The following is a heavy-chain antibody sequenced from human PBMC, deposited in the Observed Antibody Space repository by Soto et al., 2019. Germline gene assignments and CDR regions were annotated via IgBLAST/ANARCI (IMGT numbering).Heavy chain of an antibody. J-gene: IGHJ6*02. Sequence: GGSLRLSCAASGFTFSSYAMSWVRQAPGKGLEWVSAISGSGGSTYYADSVKGRFTISRDNSKNTLYLQMNSLRAEDTAVYYCAKAGYCSSTSCRYYYYGMDVWRQGTTVTVSS. D-gene: IGHD2-2*01. CDR2: ISGSGGST. V-gene: IGHV3-23*01. CDR3: AKAGYCSSTSCRYYYYGMDV. CDR1: GFTFSSYA.